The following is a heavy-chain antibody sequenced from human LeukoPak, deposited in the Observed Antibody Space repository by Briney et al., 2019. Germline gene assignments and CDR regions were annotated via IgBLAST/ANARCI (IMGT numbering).Heavy chain of an antibody. D-gene: IGHD3-22*01. CDR2: ISGSGGST. J-gene: IGHJ4*02. CDR3: AKASDCSGYYLNYFDN. Sequence: GGSLRLSCAASGFSFGHYSMTWVRQAPGKGLEWVSVISGSGGSTYYADSVKGRFTISRDNSKKTGYLQMNSLRAEDTAVYYCAKASDCSGYYLNYFDNWGQGTLVTVSS. CDR1: GFSFGHYS. V-gene: IGHV3-23*01.